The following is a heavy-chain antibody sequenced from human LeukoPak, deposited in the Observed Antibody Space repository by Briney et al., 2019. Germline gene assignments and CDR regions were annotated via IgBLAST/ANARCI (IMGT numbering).Heavy chain of an antibody. Sequence: MASETLSLTCAVYGGSFSDYYWSWIRQSPGKGLAWIAEITHSGSTNYNPSLKSRVTISVDTSKDQFSLKLSSVTAADTAVYYCARHKGRHSTIWYDGRGAFDIWGQGTMVTVSS. V-gene: IGHV4-34*01. CDR3: ARHKGRHSTIWYDGRGAFDI. J-gene: IGHJ3*02. CDR1: GGSFSDYY. D-gene: IGHD6-13*01. CDR2: ITHSGST.